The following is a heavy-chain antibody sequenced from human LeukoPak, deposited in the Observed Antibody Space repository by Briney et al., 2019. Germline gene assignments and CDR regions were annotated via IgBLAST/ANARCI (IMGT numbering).Heavy chain of an antibody. CDR3: ASTHYYDSSGYYYELDWFGP. CDR2: IYYSGST. D-gene: IGHD3-22*01. CDR1: GGSISSGGYY. J-gene: IGHJ5*02. V-gene: IGHV4-31*11. Sequence: PSETLSLTCVVSGGSISSGGYYWSWIRQHPGKGLEWIGYIYYSGSTYYNPSLKSRVTISVDTSKNQFSLKLSSVTAADTAVYYCASTHYYDSSGYYYELDWFGPWGQGTLVTVSS.